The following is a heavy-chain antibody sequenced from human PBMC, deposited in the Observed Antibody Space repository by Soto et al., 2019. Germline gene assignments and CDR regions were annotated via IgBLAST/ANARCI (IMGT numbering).Heavy chain of an antibody. CDR2: IRNTPYGGTT. V-gene: IGHV3-49*04. Sequence: GGSLRLSCHFSGFRFREHAMTWVRQAPGKGLEWVGFIRNTPYGGTTDYAASVRGRFTISRDDSASIAYLQMNSLKTEDSGLYYCSRGSFGYYGPWGPGTLVTVSS. J-gene: IGHJ5*02. CDR3: SRGSFGYYGP. CDR1: GFRFREHA. D-gene: IGHD2-2*03.